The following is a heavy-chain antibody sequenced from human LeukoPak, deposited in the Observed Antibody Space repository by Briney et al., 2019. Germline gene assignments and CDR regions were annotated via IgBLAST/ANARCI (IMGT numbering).Heavy chain of an antibody. V-gene: IGHV1-69*02. CDR1: AGTFSSYT. Sequence: GASVKVSCKASAGTFSSYTISWVRQAPGQGLEWMGRIIPILGIANYAQKFQGRVTITADKSTSTAYMELSSLRSEDTAVYYCARGVAGGWVLFDYWGQGTLVTVSS. J-gene: IGHJ4*02. D-gene: IGHD6-19*01. CDR3: ARGVAGGWVLFDY. CDR2: IIPILGIA.